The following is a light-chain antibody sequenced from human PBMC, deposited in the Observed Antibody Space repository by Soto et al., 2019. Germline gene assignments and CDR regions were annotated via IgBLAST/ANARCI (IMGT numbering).Light chain of an antibody. CDR2: GNS. V-gene: IGLV1-40*01. CDR1: SSNIGAGYD. J-gene: IGLJ3*02. Sequence: VLTQPPSVSGAPGQRVTISCTGSSSNIGAGYDVHWYQQLPGPAPKLLIYGNSNRPSGVPDRFSGSKSGTSASLAITGLQAEDEADYYCQSYDSSLSGWVFGGGTKVTVL. CDR3: QSYDSSLSGWV.